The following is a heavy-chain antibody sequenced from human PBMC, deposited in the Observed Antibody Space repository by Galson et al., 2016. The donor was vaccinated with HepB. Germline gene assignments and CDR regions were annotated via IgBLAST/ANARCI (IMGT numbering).Heavy chain of an antibody. CDR1: GGSIRRYY. V-gene: IGHV4-59*01. CDR3: ARVGRRDSYDETLDY. Sequence: SETLSLTCTVSGGSIRRYYWSWIRQPPGKRLEWIAYVFYTGSTNYNPSLKSRVTMSLDTSKNQFSLKRSSVTAADTAVYYCARVGRRDSYDETLDYWGQGTLVSVSS. J-gene: IGHJ4*02. D-gene: IGHD5-18*01. CDR2: VFYTGST.